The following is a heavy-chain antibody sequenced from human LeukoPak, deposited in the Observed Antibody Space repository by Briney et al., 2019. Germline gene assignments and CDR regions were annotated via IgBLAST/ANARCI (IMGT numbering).Heavy chain of an antibody. CDR3: ARVAAAAGTGLYFDY. CDR2: IYYSGST. Sequence: PSETLSLTCTVSGGSISSYYWGWIRQPPGKGLEWIGYIYYSGSTNYNPSLKSRVTISVDTSKYQFSLKLSSVTAADTAVYYCARVAAAAGTGLYFDYWGQGTLVTVSS. J-gene: IGHJ4*02. CDR1: GGSISSYY. D-gene: IGHD6-13*01. V-gene: IGHV4-59*13.